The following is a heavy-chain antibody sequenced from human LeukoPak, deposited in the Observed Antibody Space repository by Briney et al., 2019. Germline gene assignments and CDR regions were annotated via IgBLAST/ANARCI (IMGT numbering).Heavy chain of an antibody. CDR3: ARDTAWYTAQYYIDV. D-gene: IGHD2-8*01. CDR1: GFTVSSNY. J-gene: IGHJ6*03. V-gene: IGHV3-53*01. CDR2: IYSGGST. Sequence: GGSLRLSCAASGFTVSSNYMSWVRQAPGKGLEWVSVIYSGGSTYYADTVKGRFTISRDNSKNTLYLQMNSLRAEDTAVYYCARDTAWYTAQYYIDVWGKGTTVNVSS.